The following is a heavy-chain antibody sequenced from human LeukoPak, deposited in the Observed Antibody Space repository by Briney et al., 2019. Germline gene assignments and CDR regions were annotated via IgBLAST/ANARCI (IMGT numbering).Heavy chain of an antibody. Sequence: GGSLRLSCAASGFTFSTYWMSWVRQAPGKGLEWVASIKQDGSEKYYLDSVKGRFTISRDNAKNSLYLQMNRLRAEDTAVYFCTREAAAGIDYWGQGTLVTASS. CDR1: GFTFSTYW. V-gene: IGHV3-7*01. D-gene: IGHD6-13*01. J-gene: IGHJ4*02. CDR2: IKQDGSEK. CDR3: TREAAAGIDY.